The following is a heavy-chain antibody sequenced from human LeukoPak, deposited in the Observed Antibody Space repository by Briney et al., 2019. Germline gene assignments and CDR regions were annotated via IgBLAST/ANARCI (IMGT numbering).Heavy chain of an antibody. Sequence: PGGSLRLSCVASGFIFSSYEMNWVRQAPGKGLEWVSYISSSGSTIYYADSVKGRFTISRDNAKNSLYLQMNSLRAEDTAVYYCANDYYDIHGMDVWGQGTTVTVSS. CDR3: ANDYYDIHGMDV. V-gene: IGHV3-48*03. D-gene: IGHD3-22*01. J-gene: IGHJ6*02. CDR1: GFIFSSYE. CDR2: ISSSGSTI.